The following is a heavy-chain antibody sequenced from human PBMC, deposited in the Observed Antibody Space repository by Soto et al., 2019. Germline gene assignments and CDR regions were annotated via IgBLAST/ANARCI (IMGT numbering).Heavy chain of an antibody. J-gene: IGHJ6*02. V-gene: IGHV3-13*01. CDR2: IGTAGDT. CDR1: GFTFSSYD. D-gene: IGHD2-15*01. Sequence: EVQLVESGGGLVQPGGSLRLSCAASGFTFSSYDMHWVRQATGKGLEWVSAIGTAGDTYYPGSVKGRFTISRENAKNSLYLQMNSLRAEDTAVYYCARGDYCSGGSCYSEGMDVWGQGTTVTVSS. CDR3: ARGDYCSGGSCYSEGMDV.